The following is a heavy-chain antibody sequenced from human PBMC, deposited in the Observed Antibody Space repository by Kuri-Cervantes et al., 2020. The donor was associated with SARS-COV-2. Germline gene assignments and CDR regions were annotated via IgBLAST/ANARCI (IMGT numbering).Heavy chain of an antibody. CDR2: IYTSGST. Sequence: SCTVSGGSISSGSYYWSWIRQPAGKGLEWIGRIYTSGSTNYNPSLKSRVTISVDTSKNQFSLKLSSVTAADTAVYYCARDQGGYYMDVWGKGTTVTVSS. CDR1: GGSISSGSYY. V-gene: IGHV4-61*02. D-gene: IGHD3-16*01. CDR3: ARDQGGYYMDV. J-gene: IGHJ6*03.